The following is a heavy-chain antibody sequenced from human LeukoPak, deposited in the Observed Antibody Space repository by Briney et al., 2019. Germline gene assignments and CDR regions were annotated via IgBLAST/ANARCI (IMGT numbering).Heavy chain of an antibody. CDR3: AREKLGSGNWYFDL. CDR2: MNPNSGNT. J-gene: IGHJ2*01. Sequence: ASVKVSCKASGYTFTSYDINWVRQATGQGLEWMGWMNPNSGNTGYAQKFQGRVTITRNTSISTAYMELSSLRSEDTAVYYCAREKLGSGNWYFDLWGRGTLVTVSS. V-gene: IGHV1-8*03. CDR1: GYTFTSYD. D-gene: IGHD7-27*01.